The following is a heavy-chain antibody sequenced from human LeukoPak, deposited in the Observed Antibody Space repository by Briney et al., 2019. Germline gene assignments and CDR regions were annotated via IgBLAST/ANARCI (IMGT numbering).Heavy chain of an antibody. CDR2: INPNSGGT. CDR3: ARGRYYYDSSGYYGSYFDY. V-gene: IGHV1-2*02. CDR1: GYTFTGYY. D-gene: IGHD3-22*01. Sequence: ASVKVSCKASGYTFTGYYMHWVRQAPGQGLEWMGWINPNSGGTNYAQKFQGRVTMTRDTSISTAYMELSRLRSDDTAVYYCARGRYYYDSSGYYGSYFDYWGQGTLVTVSS. J-gene: IGHJ4*02.